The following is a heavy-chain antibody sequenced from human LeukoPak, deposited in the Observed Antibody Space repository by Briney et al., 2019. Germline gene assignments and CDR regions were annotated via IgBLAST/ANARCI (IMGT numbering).Heavy chain of an antibody. Sequence: PSETLSLTCAVYRGSFSSYDWSWIRQPPGQGLEWIGEINQRGSTNYNPSLKSRVTISVDTSKNQFSLKLSSVTAADTAVYYCARGGSSGWYDYWGQGTLVTVSS. CDR3: ARGGSSGWYDY. CDR2: INQRGST. J-gene: IGHJ4*02. CDR1: RGSFSSYD. D-gene: IGHD6-19*01. V-gene: IGHV4-34*01.